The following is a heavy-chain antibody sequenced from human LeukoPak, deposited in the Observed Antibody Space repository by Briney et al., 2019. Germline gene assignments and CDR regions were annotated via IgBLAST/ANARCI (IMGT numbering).Heavy chain of an antibody. D-gene: IGHD3-22*01. V-gene: IGHV1-18*01. CDR2: ISAYNGNT. CDR1: GYTXTSYG. CDR3: ARYYYDSSVFDY. Sequence: ASVKVSCKASGYTXTSYGISGVRQAPGQGLEWMGWISAYNGNTNYAQKLQGRVTMTTDTSTSTAYMELRSLRSDDTAVYYCARYYYDSSVFDYWGQGTLVTVSS. J-gene: IGHJ4*02.